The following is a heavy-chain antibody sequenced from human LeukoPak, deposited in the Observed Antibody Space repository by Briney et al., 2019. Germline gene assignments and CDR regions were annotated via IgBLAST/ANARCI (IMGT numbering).Heavy chain of an antibody. D-gene: IGHD6-13*01. CDR3: AKDYGYSSSWYDY. Sequence: GRSLRLSCEASGFAFDDYGMHWVRHAPGKGLEWVSTISWNSASVGYVDSVKGRFTISRDNAKKTLYLQMNSLRPEDTALYYCAKDYGYSSSWYDYWGQGTLVTVSS. J-gene: IGHJ4*02. CDR1: GFAFDDYG. V-gene: IGHV3-9*01. CDR2: ISWNSASV.